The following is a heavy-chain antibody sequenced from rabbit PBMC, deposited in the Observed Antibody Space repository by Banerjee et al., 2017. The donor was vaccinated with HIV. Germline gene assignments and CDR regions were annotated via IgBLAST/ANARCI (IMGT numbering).Heavy chain of an antibody. CDR1: GFSFSSGYW. D-gene: IGHD4-1*01. Sequence: QEQLVESGGGLVQPGASLTLTCTASGFSFSSGYWICWVRQAPGKGLEWIGCIGAGSGTTYYASWAKGRFTISKTSSTTVALQMTSLTAADTATYFCARGVLYGWGGGYFDLWGQGTLVTVS. CDR2: IGAGSGTT. V-gene: IGHV1S45*01. J-gene: IGHJ4*01. CDR3: ARGVLYGWGGGYFDL.